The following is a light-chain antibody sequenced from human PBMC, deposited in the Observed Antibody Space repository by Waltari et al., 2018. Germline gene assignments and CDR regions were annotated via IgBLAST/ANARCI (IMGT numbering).Light chain of an antibody. CDR3: QQYGSSPLT. CDR1: QRISDNY. V-gene: IGKV3-20*01. CDR2: GAS. Sequence: ENVLTQSPGTLSLSPGERATLSCRATQRISDNYLAWYQQKPGQAPRLLLHGASVRAAGIPERFSGSGSGTDFTLTINRLEPEDFAVYYCQQYGSSPLTFGPGTTVDI. J-gene: IGKJ3*01.